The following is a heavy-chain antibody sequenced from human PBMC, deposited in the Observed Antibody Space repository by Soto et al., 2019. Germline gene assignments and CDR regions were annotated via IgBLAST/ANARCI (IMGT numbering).Heavy chain of an antibody. CDR3: ARHDVVAGYYFDY. J-gene: IGHJ4*02. CDR1: GGSISSYY. Sequence: SETLSLTCTVSGGSISSYYWSWIRQPPGKGLEWIGYIYYSGSTNYNPSLKSRVTISVDTSKNQFSLKLSSVTAADTAVYYCARHDVVAGYYFDYWGQGTLVTVSS. CDR2: IYYSGST. V-gene: IGHV4-59*08. D-gene: IGHD2-21*01.